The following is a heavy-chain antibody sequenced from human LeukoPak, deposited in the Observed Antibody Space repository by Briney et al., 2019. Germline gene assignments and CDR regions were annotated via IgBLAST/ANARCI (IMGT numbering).Heavy chain of an antibody. CDR3: ARDKPGGGYDYGNDY. D-gene: IGHD5-12*01. J-gene: IGHJ4*02. V-gene: IGHV3-21*01. CDR2: ISSSSSYI. CDR1: GFTFSSYS. Sequence: GGSLRLSCAASGFTFSSYSMNWVRQAPGKGLEWVSSISSSSSYIYYADSVKGRFTTSRDNAKNSLYLQMNSLRAEDTAVYYCARDKPGGGYDYGNDYWGQGTLVTVSS.